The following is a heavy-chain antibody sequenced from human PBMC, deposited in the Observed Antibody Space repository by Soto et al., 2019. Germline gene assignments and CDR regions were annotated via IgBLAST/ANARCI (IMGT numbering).Heavy chain of an antibody. CDR1: GGSISSGGYY. Sequence: QVQLQESGPGLVKPSQTLSLTYTVSGGSISSGGYYWSWIRQHPGKGLEWIGYIYYSGSTYYNPSLKSRVTISVDTSKNQFSLKLSSVTAADTAVYYCARDRNYDSSGFDYWGQGTLVTVSS. CDR2: IYYSGST. J-gene: IGHJ4*02. CDR3: ARDRNYDSSGFDY. V-gene: IGHV4-31*03. D-gene: IGHD3-22*01.